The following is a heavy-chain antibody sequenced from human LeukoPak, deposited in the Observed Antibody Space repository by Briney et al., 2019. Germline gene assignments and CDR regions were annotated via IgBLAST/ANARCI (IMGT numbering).Heavy chain of an antibody. CDR1: GFTVSSTY. CDR2: VYSGGST. J-gene: IGHJ6*04. D-gene: IGHD2-21*02. CDR3: ARHPDCGGDRVCYYGMDV. Sequence: GGSLRLSCAASGFTVSSTYMSWVRQAPGKGLEWVSVVYSGGSTYYADSVKGRFTISRDNSKNTLYLQMNSLRAEDTAVYYCARHPDCGGDRVCYYGMDVWGKGTTVTVSS. V-gene: IGHV3-53*01.